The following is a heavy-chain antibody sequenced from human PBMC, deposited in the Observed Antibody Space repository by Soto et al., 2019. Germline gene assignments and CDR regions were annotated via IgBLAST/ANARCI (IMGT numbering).Heavy chain of an antibody. CDR1: GGSISSGDYY. D-gene: IGHD2-2*03. J-gene: IGHJ5*02. CDR3: ARDGWGVTNNWFDP. CDR2: IYYSGST. V-gene: IGHV4-30-4*01. Sequence: QVQLQESGPGLVKPSQTLSLTCTVSGGSISSGDYYWSWIRQPPVNVLEWIGYIYYSGSTYYNPSLNSRVTISVDTSKNKFSLKLSSVTAADTAVYYCARDGWGVTNNWFDPWGQGTLVTVSS.